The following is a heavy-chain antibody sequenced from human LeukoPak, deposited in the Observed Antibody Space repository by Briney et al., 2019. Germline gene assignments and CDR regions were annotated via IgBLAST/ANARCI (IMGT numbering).Heavy chain of an antibody. CDR1: GGSFSGYH. CDR3: ARYDSDNAILDY. Sequence: SETLSLTCAVSGGSFSGYHWSWIRQPPEKGLEWIGESHHSGSTNYNPSLKSRVTISVDTTNNQFSLKLNSVTAADTAIYYCARYDSDNAILDYWGQGTLVTVSS. J-gene: IGHJ4*02. CDR2: SHHSGST. D-gene: IGHD3-22*01. V-gene: IGHV4-34*01.